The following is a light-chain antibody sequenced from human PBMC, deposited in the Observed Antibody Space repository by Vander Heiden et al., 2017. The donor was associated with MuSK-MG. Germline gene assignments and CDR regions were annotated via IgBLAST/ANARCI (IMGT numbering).Light chain of an antibody. V-gene: IGKV1-33*01. CDR2: DAS. CDR1: QDISNY. J-gene: IGKJ4*01. Sequence: DIQMTQSPSSLSASVGDRVTITCQASQDISNYLNWYQQKPGKAPKLLIYDASNLQTGVPSKFSGSGSGADFTFTISSLQPEDIATYYCQQYYNLPGGFFGGGTRVEIK. CDR3: QQYYNLPGGF.